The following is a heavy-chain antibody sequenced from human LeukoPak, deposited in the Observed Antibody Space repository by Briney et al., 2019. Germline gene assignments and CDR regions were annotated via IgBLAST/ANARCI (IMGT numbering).Heavy chain of an antibody. CDR1: GGSIRSLGYS. J-gene: IGHJ5*02. CDR2: MYYTGTT. CDR3: ARSVSAYAGRGWFDP. V-gene: IGHV4-39*07. Sequence: SETLSLTCGVSGGSIRSLGYSWGWIRQPPGKGLEWIASMYYTGTTYYNPSLKSRVTMSVDTYKNQFSLNLTSVTAADTAVFYCARSVSAYAGRGWFDPWGQGTLVTVSS. D-gene: IGHD5-12*01.